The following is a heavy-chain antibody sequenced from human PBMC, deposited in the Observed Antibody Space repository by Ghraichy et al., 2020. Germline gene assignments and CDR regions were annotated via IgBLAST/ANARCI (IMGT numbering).Heavy chain of an antibody. V-gene: IGHV3-23*01. D-gene: IGHD1/OR15-1a*01. Sequence: GGSLRLSCAASGFTFSNYAISWVRQAPGKGLEWVSAISGSGTNTYYADSVKGRFTVSRDNSKNTLSLQMNSLRVEDTAIYYCAKDVTNERGGGMDVWGQGTTVTVSS. J-gene: IGHJ6*02. CDR2: ISGSGTNT. CDR1: GFTFSNYA. CDR3: AKDVTNERGGGMDV.